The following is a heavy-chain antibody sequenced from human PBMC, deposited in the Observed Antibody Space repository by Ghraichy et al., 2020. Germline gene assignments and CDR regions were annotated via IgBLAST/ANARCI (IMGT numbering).Heavy chain of an antibody. CDR1: GFTFSSYA. CDR2: ISYDGSNK. J-gene: IGHJ5*02. CDR3: ASSAASRAPERFDP. D-gene: IGHD6-25*01. V-gene: IGHV3-30-3*01. Sequence: GGSLRLSCAASGFTFSSYAMHWVRQAPGKGLEWVAVISYDGSNKYYADSVKGRFTISRDNSKNTLYLQMNSLRAEDTAVYYCASSAASRAPERFDPWGQGTLVTVSS.